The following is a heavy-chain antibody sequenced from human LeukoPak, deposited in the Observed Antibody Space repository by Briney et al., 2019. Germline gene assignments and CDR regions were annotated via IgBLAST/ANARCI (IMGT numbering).Heavy chain of an antibody. CDR3: PKPYCYGSRSYLDY. J-gene: IGHJ4*02. Sequence: GGSLSPACAASGSTVSSYGMHWARQAPGKGLEWVAVISYDGSNTYYADSVKGRFTISRDNSKNMLYLQMNSLRAEDTAVYYCPKPYCYGSRSYLDYWGQGTLVAVSS. V-gene: IGHV3-30*18. CDR2: ISYDGSNT. CDR1: GSTVSSYG. D-gene: IGHD3-10*01.